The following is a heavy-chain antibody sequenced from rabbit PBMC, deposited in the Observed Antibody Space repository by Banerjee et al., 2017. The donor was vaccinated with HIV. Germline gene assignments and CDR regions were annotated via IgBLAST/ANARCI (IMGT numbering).Heavy chain of an antibody. J-gene: IGHJ4*01. CDR3: ARHETGTSGWNFAL. D-gene: IGHD1-1*01. CDR1: GISFSNRYV. CDR2: INTSSGNT. V-gene: IGHV1S45*01. Sequence: QEQVVESGGGLVTLGGSLKLSCKASGISFSNRYVMCWVRQAPGKGPEWIACINTSSGNTVYASWAKGRFTISKTSSTTVTLQMTSLTAADTATYFCARHETGTSGWNFALWGPGTLVTVS.